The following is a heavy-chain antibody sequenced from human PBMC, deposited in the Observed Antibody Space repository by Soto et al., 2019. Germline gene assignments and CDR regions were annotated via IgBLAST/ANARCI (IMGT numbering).Heavy chain of an antibody. CDR3: ARESEDLTSNFDY. Sequence: GVLGLSWPGSGVTFPRYSMNWVRQAPGKGLEWVSSISSTTNYIYYGDSMKGRFTISRDNAKNSLYLEMNSLRAEDTAVYYCARESEDLTSNFDYWGQGTLVTVSS. V-gene: IGHV3-21*06. CDR2: ISSTTNYI. CDR1: GVTFPRYS. J-gene: IGHJ4*02.